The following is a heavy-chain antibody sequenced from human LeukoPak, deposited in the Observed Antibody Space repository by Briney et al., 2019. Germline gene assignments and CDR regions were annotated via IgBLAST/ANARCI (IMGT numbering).Heavy chain of an antibody. CDR1: GGSISNYY. CDR2: IYYTGTT. Sequence: SETLSLTCTVSGGSISNYYWSWIRQPPGKALEWIGYIYYTGTTKYNPSLKSRATISLDTSKNQFSLKLTSVTAADTALFFCARGYDIDVWGQGTTVTASS. J-gene: IGHJ6*02. CDR3: ARGYDIDV. V-gene: IGHV4-59*01.